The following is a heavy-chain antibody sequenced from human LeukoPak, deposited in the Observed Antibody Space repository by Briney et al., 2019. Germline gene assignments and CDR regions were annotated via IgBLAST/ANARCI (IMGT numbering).Heavy chain of an antibody. CDR3: ASQLGSDY. V-gene: IGHV4-39*01. J-gene: IGHJ4*02. D-gene: IGHD7-27*01. CDR1: GGSISSSSYY. CDR2: IYYSGST. Sequence: SETLSLTCTVSGGSISSSSYYWGWIRQPPGKGLEWIGSIYYSGSTYYNPSLKSRVTISVDTSKNQFSLKLSSVTAADTAVYYCASQLGSDYWGQGTLVTVSS.